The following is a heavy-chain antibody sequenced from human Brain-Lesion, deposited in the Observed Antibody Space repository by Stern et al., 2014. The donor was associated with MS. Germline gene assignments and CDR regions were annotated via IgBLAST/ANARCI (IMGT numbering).Heavy chain of an antibody. Sequence: VQLVQSGAEVKQPGASVKVSCKTSGYIFTGYYIHWVRQAPGPGLEWMAWVNPNTGGTKYAQKFQGRVTRSRDTSISTAYVELSSLTSDDTAVYYCARDQRGITIFGVVTDYYYLGMDVWGQGTTVTVSS. CDR2: VNPNTGGT. J-gene: IGHJ6*02. D-gene: IGHD3-3*01. CDR1: GYIFTGYY. CDR3: ARDQRGITIFGVVTDYYYLGMDV. V-gene: IGHV1-2*02.